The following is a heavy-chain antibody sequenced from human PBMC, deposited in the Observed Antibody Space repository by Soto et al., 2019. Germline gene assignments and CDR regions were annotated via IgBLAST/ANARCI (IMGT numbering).Heavy chain of an antibody. Sequence: GGSLRLSCAASGLTFNNCAMSWVRQAPGKGLEWVSGISDSGDSTYYTDSVKGRFTISRDNSKNTLYLQMNSLRAEDTAVYYCARGKGTEKYYYYGMDVWGQGTAVTVSS. CDR2: ISDSGDST. V-gene: IGHV3-23*01. CDR1: GLTFNNCA. D-gene: IGHD3-10*01. J-gene: IGHJ6*02. CDR3: ARGKGTEKYYYYGMDV.